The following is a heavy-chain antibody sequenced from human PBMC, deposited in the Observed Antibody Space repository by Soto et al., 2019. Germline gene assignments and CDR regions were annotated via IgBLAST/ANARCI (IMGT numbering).Heavy chain of an antibody. D-gene: IGHD1-26*01. J-gene: IGHJ5*02. CDR3: ARAQEEGIVGAPGFDP. V-gene: IGHV4-59*01. Sequence: SETLSLTCTVSGSSIRSYHCSWIRKPPGKGLEWIGYIYYSGSTNYNPSLKSRVTISVDTTKNQFSLKLSSVTAADTAVYYCARAQEEGIVGAPGFDPWGQGTLVTVSS. CDR1: GSSIRSYH. CDR2: IYYSGST.